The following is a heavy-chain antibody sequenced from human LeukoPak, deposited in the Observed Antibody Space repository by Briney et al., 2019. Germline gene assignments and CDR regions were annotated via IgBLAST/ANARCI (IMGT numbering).Heavy chain of an antibody. V-gene: IGHV1-8*01. J-gene: IGHJ4*02. CDR2: MNPDSGDT. CDR3: ARDFDDSSGYFPPYFDY. CDR1: GYTFSSYE. D-gene: IGHD3-22*01. Sequence: ASVKVSCKASGYTFSSYEINWVRQATGHGLEWMGWMNPDSGDTAYAQKFQGRITMTRSTSITTAYMELSSLRSEDTAVYYCARDFDDSSGYFPPYFDYWGQGTLVTVSS.